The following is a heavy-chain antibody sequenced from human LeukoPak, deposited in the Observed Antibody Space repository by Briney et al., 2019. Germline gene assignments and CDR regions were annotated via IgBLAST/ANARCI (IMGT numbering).Heavy chain of an antibody. Sequence: SETLSLTCTVSGGSISSYYWSWLRQPPGKGLEWIGYIYYSGSTNYNPSHKSRVTISVDTSKNQFSLKLSSVTAADTAVYYCARDEGNWDFDYWGQGTLVTVSS. CDR2: IYYSGST. J-gene: IGHJ4*02. CDR3: ARDEGNWDFDY. CDR1: GGSISSYY. V-gene: IGHV4-59*01. D-gene: IGHD7-27*01.